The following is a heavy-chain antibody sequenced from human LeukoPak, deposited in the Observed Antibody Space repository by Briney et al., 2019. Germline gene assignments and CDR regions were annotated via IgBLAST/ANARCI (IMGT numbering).Heavy chain of an antibody. V-gene: IGHV3-49*04. D-gene: IGHD3-16*01. CDR3: TALRLGEPRALDY. CDR1: GFTFSSYG. CDR2: IRSKAYGGTT. J-gene: IGHJ4*02. Sequence: GGSLRLSCAASGFTFSSYGMHWVRQAPGKGLEWVGFIRSKAYGGTTEYAASVKGRFTISRDDSKSIAYLQMNSLKTEDTAVYYCTALRLGEPRALDYWGQGTLVTVSS.